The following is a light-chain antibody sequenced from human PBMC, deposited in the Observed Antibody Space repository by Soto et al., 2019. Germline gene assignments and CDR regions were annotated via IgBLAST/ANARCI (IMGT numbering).Light chain of an antibody. CDR2: EVS. CDR3: GSYAGSYTHV. V-gene: IGLV2-14*01. J-gene: IGLJ1*01. Sequence: QSALAQPSSVSGSPGQSITISCTGTSTDVGGYNYVSWYQHHPGKGPKLIIYEVSNRPSGVSDRFSGSKSGNKASLIISNLEAEDESDYYCGSYAGSYTHVFGTGTKVTVL. CDR1: STDVGGYNY.